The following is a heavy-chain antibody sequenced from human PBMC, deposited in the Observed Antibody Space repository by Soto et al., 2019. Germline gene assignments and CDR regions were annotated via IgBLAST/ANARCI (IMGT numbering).Heavy chain of an antibody. D-gene: IGHD6-13*01. CDR1: GFTFSSYW. CDR2: INSDGSST. J-gene: IGHJ6*02. V-gene: IGHV3-74*01. CDR3: ASSWQQNGMDV. Sequence: HPGGSLRLSCAASGFTFSSYWTHWVRQAPGKGLVWVSRINSDGSSTSYVDSVKGRFTISRDNAKNTLYLQMNSLRAEDTAVYYCASSWQQNGMDVWGQGTTVTVSS.